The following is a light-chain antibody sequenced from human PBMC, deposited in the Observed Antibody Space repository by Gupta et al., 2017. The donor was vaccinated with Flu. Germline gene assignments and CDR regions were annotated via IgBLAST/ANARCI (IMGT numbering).Light chain of an antibody. J-gene: IGKJ2*01. CDR1: QRISIY. V-gene: IGKV1-39*01. CDR2: AAS. Sequence: PSSPSAAVGDRVAITMRSSQRISIYLNCYQHTPGKAPNLLMCAASSFQGAVPSSFSGSGSVTAILITIISLQPEDFATYFFQQTYHTPHTLGQGTKLEVK. CDR3: QQTYHTPHT.